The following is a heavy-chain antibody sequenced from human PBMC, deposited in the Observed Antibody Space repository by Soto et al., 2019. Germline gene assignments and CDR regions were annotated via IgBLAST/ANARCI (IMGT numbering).Heavy chain of an antibody. CDR3: ARDRHNNFFDP. CDR2: IYYSGST. J-gene: IGHJ5*02. CDR1: GASMSSGGYY. V-gene: IGHV4-31*03. Sequence: QVQLQESGPGLVKPSQTLSLTCTVSGASMSSGGYYWTWIRQSPGKGLEWIGYIYYSGSTYYNPSLERRVAISLDTSRSQFSLTLHSVTAADMAIYYCARDRHNNFFDPWGQGTLVTVSS. D-gene: IGHD6-6*01.